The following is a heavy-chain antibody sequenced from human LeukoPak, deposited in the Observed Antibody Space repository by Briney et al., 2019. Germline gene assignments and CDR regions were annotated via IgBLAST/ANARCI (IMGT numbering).Heavy chain of an antibody. D-gene: IGHD2-21*01. J-gene: IGHJ4*02. CDR2: MNPNSGNT. CDR1: GYTFTSYD. Sequence: ASVKVSCKASGYTFTSYDINWVRQATGQGLEWMGWMNPNSGNTGYAQKFQGRVTMTRDTSISTAYMELSRLRSDDTAVYYCARVFRIYGKFDYWGQGTLVTVSS. CDR3: ARVFRIYGKFDY. V-gene: IGHV1-8*01.